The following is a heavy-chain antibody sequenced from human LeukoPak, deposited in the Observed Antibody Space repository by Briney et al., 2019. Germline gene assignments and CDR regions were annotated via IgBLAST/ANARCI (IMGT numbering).Heavy chain of an antibody. Sequence: GRSLRLSCAASGFTFRSYGMHWVRQAPGKGLEWVTFIWYDRSKRYYADSVKRRFTISRDNSKNTLNLQMDSLRVEDTAVYYCARAESHDALDIWGQGTMVIVSS. CDR3: ARAESHDALDI. CDR1: GFTFRSYG. V-gene: IGHV3-33*01. CDR2: IWYDRSKR. J-gene: IGHJ3*02.